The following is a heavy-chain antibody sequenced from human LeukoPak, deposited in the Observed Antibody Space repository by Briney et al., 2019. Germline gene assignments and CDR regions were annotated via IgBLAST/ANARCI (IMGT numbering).Heavy chain of an antibody. CDR3: ARDQGIVVVPAAVDY. J-gene: IGHJ4*02. CDR2: IKGDGSST. Sequence: PGGSLRLSCAASGFTFSSYWMHWVRQAPGKGLVWVSRIKGDGSSTSYADSVKGRFTNSRDNAKNTLYLQMNSLRAEDTAVYYCARDQGIVVVPAAVDYWGQGTLVTVSS. CDR1: GFTFSSYW. V-gene: IGHV3-74*01. D-gene: IGHD2-2*01.